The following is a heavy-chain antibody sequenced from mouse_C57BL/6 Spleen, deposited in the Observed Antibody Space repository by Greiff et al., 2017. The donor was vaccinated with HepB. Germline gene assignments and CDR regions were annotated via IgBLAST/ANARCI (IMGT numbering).Heavy chain of an antibody. CDR3: ARLSGNYAMDY. Sequence: EVQRVESGGGLVKPGGSLKLSCAASGFTFSSYTMSWVRQTPEKRLEWVATISGGGGNTYYPDSVKGRFTISRDNAKNTLYLQMSSLRSEDTALYYCARLSGNYAMDYWGQGTSVTVSS. J-gene: IGHJ4*01. CDR2: ISGGGGNT. V-gene: IGHV5-9*01. D-gene: IGHD1-3*01. CDR1: GFTFSSYT.